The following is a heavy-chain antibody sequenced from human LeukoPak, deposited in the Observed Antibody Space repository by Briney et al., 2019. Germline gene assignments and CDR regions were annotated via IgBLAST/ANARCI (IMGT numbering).Heavy chain of an antibody. CDR3: TRAPPGMTMMTDY. CDR1: GYTFTNYH. CDR2: VSTNDGNT. V-gene: IGHV1-18*01. Sequence: GASVKVSCKASGYTFTNYHIAWVRQAPGQGLEWMRWVSTNDGNTVYAQRLQGRVTMTTDTSTSVAYMELRSLTSDDTAVYYCTRAPPGMTMMTDYWGQGTLVTVSS. D-gene: IGHD3-22*01. J-gene: IGHJ4*02.